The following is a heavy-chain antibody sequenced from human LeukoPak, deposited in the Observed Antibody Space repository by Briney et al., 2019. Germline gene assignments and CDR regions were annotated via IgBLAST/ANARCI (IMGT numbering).Heavy chain of an antibody. V-gene: IGHV4-38-2*01. Sequence: SETLSLTCAVSGYLISSSYYWTWIRQPPGKGLERIGSIYESGSSYSNPSLRSRVTVSGDTSKNQFSLKLTSVTAADTAVYHCARRSQLRRPEGLDPWGQGTLVTVSS. J-gene: IGHJ5*02. CDR1: GYLISSSYY. CDR2: IYESGSS. CDR3: ARRSQLRRPEGLDP. D-gene: IGHD5-24*01.